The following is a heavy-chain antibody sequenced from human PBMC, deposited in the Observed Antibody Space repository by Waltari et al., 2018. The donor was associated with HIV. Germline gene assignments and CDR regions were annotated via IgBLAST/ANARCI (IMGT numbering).Heavy chain of an antibody. CDR3: ARGYSSSRWIPLYH. V-gene: IGHV3-33*01. J-gene: IGHJ1*01. D-gene: IGHD6-6*01. Sequence: QVQLVESGGGVVQPGTSLTLSCAVSGFTFSNFAIHWVRQSPAKGLGGLAVFWSDGVEISYADSVKCRFTISKDSSQKTLYLHLTSLRAEDTALYYCARGYSSSRWIPLYHWGRGTLVTVSS. CDR1: GFTFSNFA. CDR2: FWSDGVEI.